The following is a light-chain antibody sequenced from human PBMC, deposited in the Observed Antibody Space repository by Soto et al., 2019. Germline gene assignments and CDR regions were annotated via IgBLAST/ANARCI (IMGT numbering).Light chain of an antibody. CDR1: QSGSSSY. Sequence: EIVLTQSPGTLSLSPGERATLSCRASQSGSSSYLAWYQQKPGQAPRLLIYGTSSRATGIPDRFSGSGSGTDFTLTISRLEPEDFAVYYCQQYRSSPFTFGPGTKVDI. CDR3: QQYRSSPFT. J-gene: IGKJ3*01. V-gene: IGKV3-20*01. CDR2: GTS.